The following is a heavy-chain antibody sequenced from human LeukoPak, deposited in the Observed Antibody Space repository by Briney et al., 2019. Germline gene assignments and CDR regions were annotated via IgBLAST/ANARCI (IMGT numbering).Heavy chain of an antibody. Sequence: PSETLSLTCTVSGGSISSSSYYWGWIRQPPGKGLEWIGSIYYSGSTYYNPPLKSRVTISVDTSKNQFSLKLSSVTAADTAVYYCASPMGAAAGPSNWFDPWGQGTLVTVSS. CDR2: IYYSGST. CDR1: GGSISSSSYY. D-gene: IGHD6-13*01. CDR3: ASPMGAAAGPSNWFDP. V-gene: IGHV4-39*01. J-gene: IGHJ5*02.